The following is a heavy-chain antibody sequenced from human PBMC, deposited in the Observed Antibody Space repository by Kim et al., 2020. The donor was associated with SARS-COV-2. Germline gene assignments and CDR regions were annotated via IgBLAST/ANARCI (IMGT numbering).Heavy chain of an antibody. J-gene: IGHJ4*02. D-gene: IGHD6-19*01. Sequence: SETLSLTCAVYGGSFSGYYWSWIRQPPGKGLEWIGEINHSGSTNYNPSLKSRVTISVDTSKNQFSLKLSSVTAADTAVYYCARKAAGIAVAGTFVYGGQGTLVTVSS. CDR2: INHSGST. CDR1: GGSFSGYY. V-gene: IGHV4-34*01. CDR3: ARKAAGIAVAGTFVY.